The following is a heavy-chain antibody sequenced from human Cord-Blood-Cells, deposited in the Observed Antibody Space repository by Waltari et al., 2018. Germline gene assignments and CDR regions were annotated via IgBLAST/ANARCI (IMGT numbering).Heavy chain of an antibody. V-gene: IGHV1-69*01. Sequence: QVQLVQSGAEVQKPGPPVKVSCKASGGTFRRYAIGTWRQAPGQGLEWMGGIIPIFGTANYAQKFQGRGTITADESTSTAYMELSSLRSEDTAVYYCAISYDSSGYYFDYWGQGTLVTVSS. D-gene: IGHD3-22*01. J-gene: IGHJ4*02. CDR1: GGTFRRYA. CDR2: IIPIFGTA. CDR3: AISYDSSGYYFDY.